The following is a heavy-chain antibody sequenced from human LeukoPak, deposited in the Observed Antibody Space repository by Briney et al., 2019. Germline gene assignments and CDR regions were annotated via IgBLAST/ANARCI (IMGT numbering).Heavy chain of an antibody. CDR3: ARGHTIFGVVIPVNWFDP. D-gene: IGHD3-3*01. CDR1: GGAISSYY. CDR2: IYYSGST. V-gene: IGHV4-59*01. J-gene: IGHJ5*02. Sequence: SETLSLTCTVSGGAISSYYWSWIRQPPGGGLEWIGYIYYSGSTNYNPSLTSRVTISVDTSKNQFSLKLSSVTAADTAVYYCARGHTIFGVVIPVNWFDPWGQGTLVTVSS.